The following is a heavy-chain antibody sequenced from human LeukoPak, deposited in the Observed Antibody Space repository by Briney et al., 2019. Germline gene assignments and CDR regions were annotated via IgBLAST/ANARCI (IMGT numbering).Heavy chain of an antibody. D-gene: IGHD4-23*01. J-gene: IGHJ4*02. CDR1: GYTFTGYY. CDR2: INPNSGGT. V-gene: IGHV1-2*02. Sequence: GASVKVSCKASGYTFTGYYMHWVRQAPGQGLEWMGWINPNSGGTNYAQKFQGRVTMTRDTSISTAYMELSRLRSDDTAVYYCARDQEVVTREDYFDYWGQGTLVTVSS. CDR3: ARDQEVVTREDYFDY.